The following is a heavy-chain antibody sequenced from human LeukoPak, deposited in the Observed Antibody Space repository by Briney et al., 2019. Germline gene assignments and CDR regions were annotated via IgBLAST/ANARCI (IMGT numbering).Heavy chain of an antibody. Sequence: ASVKVSCKASGYTFTGYYMHWVRQAPGQGLEWMGWINPNSGGTNYAQKFQGRVTMTRDTSISTAYMELSRLRSDDTAVYYCARDGGAGYNPIDYWGQGTLVTVSS. J-gene: IGHJ4*02. V-gene: IGHV1-2*02. D-gene: IGHD5-24*01. CDR1: GYTFTGYY. CDR3: ARDGGAGYNPIDY. CDR2: INPNSGGT.